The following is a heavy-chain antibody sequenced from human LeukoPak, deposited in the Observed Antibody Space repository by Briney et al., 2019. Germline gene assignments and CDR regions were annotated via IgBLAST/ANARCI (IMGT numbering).Heavy chain of an antibody. CDR3: AREPRITMVRGGWAFDI. V-gene: IGHV4-38-2*02. Sequence: PSDTLSLTCAVSGYSISSGYYWGWIRQPPGKGLEWIGSIYHSGSTYYNPSLKSRVTISVDTSKNQFSLKLSSVTAADTAVYYCAREPRITMVRGGWAFDIWGQGTMVTVSS. D-gene: IGHD3-10*01. J-gene: IGHJ3*02. CDR2: IYHSGST. CDR1: GYSISSGYY.